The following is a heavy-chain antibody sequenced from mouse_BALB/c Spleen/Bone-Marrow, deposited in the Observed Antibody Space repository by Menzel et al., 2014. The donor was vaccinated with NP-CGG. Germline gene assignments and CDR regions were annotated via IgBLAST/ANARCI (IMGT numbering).Heavy chain of an antibody. D-gene: IGHD3-1*01. CDR2: ISNGGGST. J-gene: IGHJ4*01. CDR3: SRHVGNPYAMDY. CDR1: GFTFSSYT. V-gene: IGHV5-12-2*01. Sequence: EVMLVESGGGLVQPGGSLKLSCAASGFTFSSYTMSWVRQTPEKRLEWVAYISNGGGSTSYPDTVKGRFTISRDNAKNTLCLQMSSLKSEDTAMYYCSRHVGNPYAMDYWGQGTSVTVSS.